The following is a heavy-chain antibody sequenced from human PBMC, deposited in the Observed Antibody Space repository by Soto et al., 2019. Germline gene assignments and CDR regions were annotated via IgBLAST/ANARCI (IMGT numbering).Heavy chain of an antibody. CDR3: ARNYYDLLTGYSEYFDY. J-gene: IGHJ4*02. D-gene: IGHD3-9*01. Sequence: SETLSLTCAVYGGSFSGYYWSWIRQPPGKGLEWIGEINHSGSTNYNPSLKSRVTISVDTSKNQFSLQLSSVTAADTAVYYCARNYYDLLTGYSEYFDYWGQGTMVTVYS. V-gene: IGHV4-34*01. CDR1: GGSFSGYY. CDR2: INHSGST.